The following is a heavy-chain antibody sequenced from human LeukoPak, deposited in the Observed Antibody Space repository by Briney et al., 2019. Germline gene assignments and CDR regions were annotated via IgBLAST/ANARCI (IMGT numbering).Heavy chain of an antibody. D-gene: IGHD3-22*01. V-gene: IGHV3-48*03. CDR2: ISSSGNTI. Sequence: PGGSLRLSCAASGFTFSSYEMHWVRQAPGKGLEWVSYISSSGNTIYYADSVKGRFTISRDNAKNSLYLQMNSLRAEDTAIYYCARDKNYYDSSGRRKVTDYWGQGTLVTVSS. CDR1: GFTFSSYE. J-gene: IGHJ4*02. CDR3: ARDKNYYDSSGRRKVTDY.